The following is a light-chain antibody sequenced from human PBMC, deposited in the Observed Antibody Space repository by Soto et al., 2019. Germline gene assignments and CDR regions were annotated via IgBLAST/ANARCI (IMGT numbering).Light chain of an antibody. V-gene: IGKV1-17*01. Sequence: DIQMTQSPSSLSASVGDRVTITCRASQGINNLLGWYQQRPGKAPKRLIYAAFNLEGGVPSRFSGSGYGTEFTLTISSLQPEDFATYYCLQHHAFPFSFGPGTTVDVK. J-gene: IGKJ3*01. CDR3: LQHHAFPFS. CDR2: AAF. CDR1: QGINNL.